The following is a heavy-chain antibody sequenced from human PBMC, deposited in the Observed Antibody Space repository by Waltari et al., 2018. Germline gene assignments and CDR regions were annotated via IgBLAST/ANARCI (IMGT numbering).Heavy chain of an antibody. J-gene: IGHJ4*02. Sequence: EVQLVESGGGLVQPGGSLRLSCVASGFTFSHYWITWVRQAPGQGLDWGASIKEDGSENHYVDSVKRRFTISRDNAENSVNLQMNSLRAEDTAVYYCTRDPLRRYDYWGQGTLVTVSS. CDR2: IKEDGSEN. V-gene: IGHV3-7*01. CDR1: GFTFSHYW. CDR3: TRDPLRRYDY. D-gene: IGHD3-16*01.